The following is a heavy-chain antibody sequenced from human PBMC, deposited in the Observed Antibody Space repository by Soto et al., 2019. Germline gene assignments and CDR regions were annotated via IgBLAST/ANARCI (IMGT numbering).Heavy chain of an antibody. Sequence: VGSLRLSCTGSGFPFSAYNINWVRQAPGKGLEWVSSITVGSSHIYQPNSMRGRFTISRDDAKNSVYLQIDSLRDEDTALYYCSRSPEVGVRGAYWGQGTLVTVSS. V-gene: IGHV3-21*01. CDR2: ITVGSSHI. D-gene: IGHD3-16*01. CDR1: GFPFSAYN. CDR3: SRSPEVGVRGAY. J-gene: IGHJ4*02.